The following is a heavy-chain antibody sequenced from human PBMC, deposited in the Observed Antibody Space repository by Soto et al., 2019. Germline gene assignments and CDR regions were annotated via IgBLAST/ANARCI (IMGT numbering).Heavy chain of an antibody. CDR3: AKAPVYGSGGWFDL. D-gene: IGHD3-10*01. V-gene: IGHV3-9*01. CDR2: ISWNSGNL. Sequence: ESQLVESGGGLVQPGRSLRLSCEASGFIFKNYAMVCVRQGPGKGLEWVSSISWNSGNLDYGDSVKGRFTISRDNAKNSLYLQMNSLRTEDTAWYFCAKAPVYGSGGWFDLWGRGTLVTVSS. CDR1: GFIFKNYA. J-gene: IGHJ5*02.